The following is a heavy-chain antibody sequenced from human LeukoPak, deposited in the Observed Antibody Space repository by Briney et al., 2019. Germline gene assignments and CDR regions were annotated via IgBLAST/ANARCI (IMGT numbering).Heavy chain of an antibody. CDR1: GYTFTSYA. Sequence: GASVKVSCKASGYTFTSYAMNWVRQAPGQGLEWMGRIKSDDTTYAPNFQGRVAMIKDTSISTAYMELSSLRSDDTAVYYCATHSATGYVFDYFDFWGQGTQVIVSS. V-gene: IGHV1-2*02. CDR2: IKSDDT. CDR3: ATHSATGYVFDYFDF. D-gene: IGHD5-12*01. J-gene: IGHJ4*02.